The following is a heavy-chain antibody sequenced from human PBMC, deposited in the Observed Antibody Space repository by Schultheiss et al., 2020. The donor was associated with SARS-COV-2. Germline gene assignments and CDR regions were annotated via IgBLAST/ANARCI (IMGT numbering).Heavy chain of an antibody. CDR3: ARGGLLWFGEMNQ. CDR2: INHSGST. V-gene: IGHV4-34*01. CDR1: GGSFSGYY. D-gene: IGHD3-10*01. Sequence: SETLSLTCAVYGGSFSGYYWSWIRQPPGKGLEWIGEINHSGSTNYNPSLKSRVTISVDTSKNQFSLNLSSVTAADTAVYYCARGGLLWFGEMNQWGQGTLVTVSS. J-gene: IGHJ4*02.